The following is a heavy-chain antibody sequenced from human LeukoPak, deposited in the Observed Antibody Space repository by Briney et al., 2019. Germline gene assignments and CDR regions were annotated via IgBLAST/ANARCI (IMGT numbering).Heavy chain of an antibody. Sequence: ASVKVSCKVSGYTLTELSMHWVRQAPGKGLEWMGGFDPEDGETIYAQKFQGRVTMTTDTSTSTAYMELRSLRSDDTAVYYCARDAITMVRGVVDYWGKGTLVTVSS. CDR1: GYTLTELS. D-gene: IGHD3-10*01. J-gene: IGHJ4*02. CDR2: FDPEDGET. V-gene: IGHV1-24*01. CDR3: ARDAITMVRGVVDY.